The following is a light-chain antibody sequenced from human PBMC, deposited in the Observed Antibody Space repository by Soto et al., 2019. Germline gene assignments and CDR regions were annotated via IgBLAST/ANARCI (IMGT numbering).Light chain of an antibody. V-gene: IGKV3-11*01. CDR2: DAS. Sequence: EIVLTQSPATLSLYPGERATLSCRASQSVSRYLAWYQQTPGQAPRLLIYDASNRATGIPARFSGSGSGTDFTLTISSLEPEDFAVYYCQQRSSWPLLTFGGGTKVEI. CDR3: QQRSSWPLLT. J-gene: IGKJ4*01. CDR1: QSVSRY.